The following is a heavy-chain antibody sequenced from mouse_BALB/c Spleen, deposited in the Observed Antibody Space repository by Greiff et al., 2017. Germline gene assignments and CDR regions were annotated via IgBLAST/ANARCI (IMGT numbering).Heavy chain of an antibody. D-gene: IGHD4-1*01. CDR2: IWAGGST. CDR1: GFSLTSYG. CDR3: ARTWDDAMDY. Sequence: VQLQQSGPGLVAPSQCLSITCTVSGFSLTSYGVHWVRQPPGKGLEWLGVIWAGGSTNYNSAIMSRLSISKDNSKSQVFLKMNSLQTDDTAMYYCARTWDDAMDYWGQGTSVTVSS. V-gene: IGHV2-9*02. J-gene: IGHJ4*01.